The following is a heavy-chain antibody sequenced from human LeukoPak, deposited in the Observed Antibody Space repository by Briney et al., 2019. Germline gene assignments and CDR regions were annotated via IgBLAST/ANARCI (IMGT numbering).Heavy chain of an antibody. Sequence: SETLSLTCTVSGGSISSGGYYWSWIRQHPGKGLEWIGYIYYSGSTYYNPSLKSRVTISVDTSKNQFSLKLSSVTAADTAVYYCASTVTHYPRDAFDIWGQGTMVTVSS. CDR3: ASTVTHYPRDAFDI. J-gene: IGHJ3*02. CDR2: IYYSGST. V-gene: IGHV4-31*03. CDR1: GGSISSGGYY. D-gene: IGHD4-17*01.